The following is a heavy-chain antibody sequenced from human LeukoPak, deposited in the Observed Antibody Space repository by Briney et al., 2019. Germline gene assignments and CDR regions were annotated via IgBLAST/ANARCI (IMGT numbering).Heavy chain of an antibody. J-gene: IGHJ6*03. D-gene: IGHD3-16*02. V-gene: IGHV3-23*01. CDR3: AKDYRHGDYYHYMDV. CDR2: IGSSDGGT. Sequence: PGGSLRLSCASSGFTFRSYVMTWVRQAPGKGLEWVSAIGSSDGGTYYADSVEGRFTISRDNSNNMLYLQMNSLRAEDTAVYFCAKDYRHGDYYHYMDVWGKGTTVTVSS. CDR1: GFTFRSYV.